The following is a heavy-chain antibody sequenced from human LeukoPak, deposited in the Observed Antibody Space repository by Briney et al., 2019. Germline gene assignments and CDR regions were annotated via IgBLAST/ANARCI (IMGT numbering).Heavy chain of an antibody. V-gene: IGHV4-31*03. D-gene: IGHD3-10*01. CDR2: IYYSGST. CDR1: GGSISSDGYY. J-gene: IGHJ4*02. Sequence: PSQTLSLTCTVSGGSISSDGYYWSWIRQHPGKGLEWIGYIYYSGSTYYNPSLKSRVTISVDTSKNQFSLKLSSVTAADTAVYYCARKNYYGSGSLDYWGQGTLVTVSS. CDR3: ARKNYYGSGSLDY.